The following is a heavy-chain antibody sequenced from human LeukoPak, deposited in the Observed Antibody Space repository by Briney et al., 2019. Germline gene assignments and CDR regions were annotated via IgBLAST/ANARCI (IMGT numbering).Heavy chain of an antibody. D-gene: IGHD3-22*01. CDR2: IYYSGST. V-gene: IGHV4-59*01. CDR3: ARVRALSYYGSSGDFYYFDY. Sequence: SETLSLTCTVSGGSISSYYWSWIRQPPGKGLEWIGYIYYSGSTNYNPSLRSRVTLAADTSKNQFSLKLNSVTAADTAVYYCARVRALSYYGSSGDFYYFDYWGQGTLVTVSS. J-gene: IGHJ4*02. CDR1: GGSISSYY.